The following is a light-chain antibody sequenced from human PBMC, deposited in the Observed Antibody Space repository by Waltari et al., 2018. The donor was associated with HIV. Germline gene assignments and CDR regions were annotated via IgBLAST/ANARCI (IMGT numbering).Light chain of an antibody. CDR3: QVWDSDTGV. V-gene: IGLV3-9*01. CDR2: DNN. Sequence: SYELTQTPSVSVSLGQTATVACGGDNLASKDVHWYQQKPGRPPVLVIYDNNKRPSGIPGRFSGFNSGITATLTISGAQGDDEADYYCQVWDSDTGVFGSGTKVTV. J-gene: IGLJ1*01. CDR1: NLASKD.